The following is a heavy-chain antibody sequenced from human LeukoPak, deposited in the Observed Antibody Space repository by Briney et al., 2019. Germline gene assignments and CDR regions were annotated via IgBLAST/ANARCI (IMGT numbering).Heavy chain of an antibody. D-gene: IGHD2-2*01. CDR3: ARDCGTTSCSLFDY. CDR2: ISYDGSNK. J-gene: IGHJ4*02. Sequence: GGSLRLSCAASGFTFSSYGMHWVRQAPGKGLEWVAVISYDGSNKYYADSVKGRFTISRDNSKNTLYLQMNSLRAEDTAVYYCARDCGTTSCSLFDYWGQGTLVTVSS. V-gene: IGHV3-30*03. CDR1: GFTFSSYG.